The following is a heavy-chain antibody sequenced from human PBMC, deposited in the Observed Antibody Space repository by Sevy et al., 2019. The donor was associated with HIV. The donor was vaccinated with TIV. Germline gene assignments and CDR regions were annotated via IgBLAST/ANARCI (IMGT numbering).Heavy chain of an antibody. V-gene: IGHV3-23*01. J-gene: IGHJ6*02. CDR1: EFIFSDYA. CDR3: GKTINSGGGVVPAANYYYYGMDV. D-gene: IGHD2-2*01. CDR2: IKGKGRST. Sequence: GGSLRLSCAASEFIFSDYAMNWVRRTPGKGLEWVSSIKGKGRSTNYADSVEGRFTISRDNSKNTLYLQMNSLRAEDTAVYYCGKTINSGGGVVPAANYYYYGMDVWGQGTTVTVSS.